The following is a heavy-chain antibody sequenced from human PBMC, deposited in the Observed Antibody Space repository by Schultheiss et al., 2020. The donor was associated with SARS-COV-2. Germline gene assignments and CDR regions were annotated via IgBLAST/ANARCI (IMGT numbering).Heavy chain of an antibody. CDR3: ARERGALQPRAFDI. Sequence: SETLSLTCTVSGGSVSSGSYYWSWIRQPPGKGLEWIGSIYYSGSTYYNPSLKSRVTISVDTSKNQFSLQLNSVTPEDTAVYYCARERGALQPRAFDIWGQGTMVTVSS. D-gene: IGHD1-1*01. V-gene: IGHV4-39*07. CDR1: GGSVSSGSYY. J-gene: IGHJ3*02. CDR2: IYYSGST.